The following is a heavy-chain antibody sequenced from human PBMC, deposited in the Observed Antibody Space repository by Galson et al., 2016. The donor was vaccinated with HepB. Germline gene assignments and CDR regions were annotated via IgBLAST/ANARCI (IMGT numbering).Heavy chain of an antibody. D-gene: IGHD3-16*02. Sequence: SLRLSCAASGFTFSTHAMDWVRQAPGKGPEWVAAINGNGGSTYYIDSVKGRFTISRDNSKHTLYLQMNSLRAEDTAVYSCARWAYQSGNYRALDYWGQGTLVTVSS. V-gene: IGHV3-23*01. J-gene: IGHJ4*02. CDR3: ARWAYQSGNYRALDY. CDR2: INGNGGST. CDR1: GFTFSTHA.